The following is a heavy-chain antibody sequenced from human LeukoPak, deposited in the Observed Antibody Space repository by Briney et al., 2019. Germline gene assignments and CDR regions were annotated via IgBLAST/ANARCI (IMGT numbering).Heavy chain of an antibody. D-gene: IGHD6-19*01. V-gene: IGHV1-69*13. J-gene: IGHJ4*02. CDR2: IIPIFGTA. CDR1: GGTFSSYA. CDR3: ASRQSSGWYPLGY. Sequence: SVKVSCKASGGTFSSYAISWVRQAPGQGLEWMGGIIPIFGTANYAQKFQGRVTITADESTSTAYMELSSLRSEDTAVYYCASRQSSGWYPLGYWGQGTLVTVSS.